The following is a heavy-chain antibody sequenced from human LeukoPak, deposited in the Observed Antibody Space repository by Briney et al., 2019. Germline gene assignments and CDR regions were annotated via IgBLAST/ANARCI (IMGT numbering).Heavy chain of an antibody. CDR3: ARIPYCSSTSCPIWFDP. J-gene: IGHJ5*02. CDR1: GFTFSSYS. CDR2: ISSSSSYI. V-gene: IGHV3-21*01. D-gene: IGHD2-2*01. Sequence: GGSLRLSCAASGFTFSSYSMNWVRQAPGKGLEWVSSISSSSSYIYYADSVKGRFTISRDNAKNSLYLQMNSLRGEDTAVYYCARIPYCSSTSCPIWFDPWGQGTLVTVSS.